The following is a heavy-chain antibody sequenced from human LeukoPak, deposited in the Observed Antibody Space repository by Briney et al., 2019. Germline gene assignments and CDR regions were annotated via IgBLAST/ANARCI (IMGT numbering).Heavy chain of an antibody. Sequence: GGSLRLLCAASGFTFNKHGMHWVRQAPGKGLEWFTFIRNDGNDKYYADSVKGRFTISRDNSKNTLYLQMNSLRAEDTALYYCVRDFEWSFDTWAQGTLVTVSS. CDR2: IRNDGNDK. V-gene: IGHV3-30*02. CDR3: VRDFEWSFDT. CDR1: GFTFNKHG. J-gene: IGHJ4*02. D-gene: IGHD3-3*01.